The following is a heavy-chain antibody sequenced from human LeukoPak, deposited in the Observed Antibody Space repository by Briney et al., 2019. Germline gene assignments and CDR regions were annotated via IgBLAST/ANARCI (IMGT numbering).Heavy chain of an antibody. CDR1: GYTFTGHY. CDR2: INPRNAAT. V-gene: IGHV1-2*02. CDR3: ARTLYIAAAPGGFDY. J-gene: IGHJ4*02. Sequence: GASVKVSCKASGYTFTGHYMHWVRQAPGQGLEWMGWINPRNAATNYAQKFQGRVTMTRDTSTGKIYMEMTSLRSDDTAIYYCARTLYIAAAPGGFDYWGQGTLLTVSS. D-gene: IGHD6-13*01.